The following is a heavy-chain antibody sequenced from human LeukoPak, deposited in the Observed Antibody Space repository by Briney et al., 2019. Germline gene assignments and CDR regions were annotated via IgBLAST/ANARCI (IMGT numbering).Heavy chain of an antibody. CDR3: AKDYYDSSGPLLGP. V-gene: IGHV3-30*02. Sequence: SGGSLRLSCAASGFTFSSYGMHWVRQAPGKGLEWVAFIRYDGSNKYYADSAKGRFTISRDNSKNTLYLQMNSLRAEDTAVYYCAKDYYDSSGPLLGPWGQGTLVTVSS. D-gene: IGHD3-22*01. CDR1: GFTFSSYG. J-gene: IGHJ5*02. CDR2: IRYDGSNK.